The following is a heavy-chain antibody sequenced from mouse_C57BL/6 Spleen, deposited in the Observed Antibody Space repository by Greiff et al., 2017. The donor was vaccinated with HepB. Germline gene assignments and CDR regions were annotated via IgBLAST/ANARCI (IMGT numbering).Heavy chain of an antibody. CDR2: TFYSGIT. V-gene: IGHV3-3*01. CDR1: GFSINSDCY. J-gene: IGHJ4*01. CDR3: ARERGDSSGYVGAMDY. D-gene: IGHD3-2*02. Sequence: EVKLMESGPSLVRPSQTLSLTCTVTGFSINSDCYWIWIRQFPGNKLEYIGYTFYSGITYYNPSLESRTYITRDTSKNQFSLKLSSVTTEDTATYYCARERGDSSGYVGAMDYWGQGTSVTVSS.